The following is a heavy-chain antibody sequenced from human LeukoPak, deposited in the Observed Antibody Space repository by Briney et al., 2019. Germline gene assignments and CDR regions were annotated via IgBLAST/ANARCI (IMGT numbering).Heavy chain of an antibody. V-gene: IGHV4-39*01. D-gene: IGHD6-19*01. CDR3: ARFDGSGPSRP. J-gene: IGHJ5*02. CDR2: IYDSGST. Sequence: NSSETLSLTCTVSGGSIRSSYYYWGWIRQPPGKGLEWIGSIYDSGSTYYNPSLKSRVTISVDTSKNQFSLKLSSVTAADTAVYYCARFDGSGPSRPWGQGTLVTVSS. CDR1: GGSIRSSYYY.